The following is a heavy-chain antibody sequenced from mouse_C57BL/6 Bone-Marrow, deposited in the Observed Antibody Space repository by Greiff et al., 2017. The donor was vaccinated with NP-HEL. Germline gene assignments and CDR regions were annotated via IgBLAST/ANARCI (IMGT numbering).Heavy chain of an antibody. J-gene: IGHJ1*03. V-gene: IGHV7-4*01. CDR3: VRAVLLGCFDV. CDR2: IRNKANGYTS. CDR1: GFTFTDYY. Sequence: EVQGVESGGGLVQPGASLRLSCAASGFTFTDYYMSWVRQPPGKALEWLALIRNKANGYTSEYTVTVKGRFTISKDNSQNILYLQMSSLRAEDCAAYYCVRAVLLGCFDVWGTGTTVTVSS. D-gene: IGHD2-1*01.